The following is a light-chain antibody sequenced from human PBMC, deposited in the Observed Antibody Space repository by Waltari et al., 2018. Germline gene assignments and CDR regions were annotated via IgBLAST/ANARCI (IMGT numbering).Light chain of an antibody. CDR2: GAS. Sequence: DIQMTHSPSFLSASVGDRVTITCRASQRISSYLNWYQMKPGKAPELLIYGASTVQSGVPSRFSGSGFGTDFTLTISSLQPEDFATYYCQQTYNLITFGPGTKVDLK. CDR3: QQTYNLIT. V-gene: IGKV1-39*01. CDR1: QRISSY. J-gene: IGKJ3*01.